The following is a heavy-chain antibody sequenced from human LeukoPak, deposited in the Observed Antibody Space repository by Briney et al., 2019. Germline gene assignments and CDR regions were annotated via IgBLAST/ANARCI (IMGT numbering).Heavy chain of an antibody. V-gene: IGHV4-59*01. CDR3: ARVPRIEAGATGDWFDP. Sequence: SETLSLTCTVSGGSISSYYWSWIRQPPGKGLEWIGFIYYSGSTNYNPSLKSRVTISVDTSKNQFFLNLRSVTAADTAVYYCARVPRIEAGATGDWFDPWGQGTVVTISS. D-gene: IGHD6-13*01. J-gene: IGHJ5*02. CDR1: GGSISSYY. CDR2: IYYSGST.